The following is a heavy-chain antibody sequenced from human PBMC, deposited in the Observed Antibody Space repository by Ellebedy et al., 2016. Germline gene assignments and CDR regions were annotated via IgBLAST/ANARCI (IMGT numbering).Heavy chain of an antibody. CDR3: ARHLFGGSYSAYFDY. V-gene: IGHV5-51*01. Sequence: GESLKISXKGSGYSFTSYWIGWVRQMPGKGLEWMGIIYPGDSDTRYSPSFQGQVTVSADKSISTAYLQWSSLKASDTAMYYCARHLFGGSYSAYFDYWGQGTLVTVSS. J-gene: IGHJ4*02. D-gene: IGHD1-26*01. CDR2: IYPGDSDT. CDR1: GYSFTSYW.